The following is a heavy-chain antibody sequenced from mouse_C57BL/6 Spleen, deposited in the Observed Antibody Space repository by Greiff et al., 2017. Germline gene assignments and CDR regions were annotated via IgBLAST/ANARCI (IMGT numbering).Heavy chain of an antibody. D-gene: IGHD2-4*01. Sequence: QVQLQQSGAELVKPGASVKISCKASGYAFSSYWMNWVKQRPGKGLEWIGQIYPGDGDTNYNGKFKGKATLTADKSSSTAYMQLSSLTSEDSAVYFCARKGDYDEAMDYWGQGTSVTVSS. CDR1: GYAFSSYW. V-gene: IGHV1-80*01. CDR3: ARKGDYDEAMDY. CDR2: IYPGDGDT. J-gene: IGHJ4*01.